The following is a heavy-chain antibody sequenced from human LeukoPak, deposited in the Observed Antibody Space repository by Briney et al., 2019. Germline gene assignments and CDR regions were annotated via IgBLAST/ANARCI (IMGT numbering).Heavy chain of an antibody. CDR2: INHSGST. J-gene: IGHJ4*02. Sequence: ASETLSLTCAVYGGSFSGYYWSWIRQPPGKGLEWIGEINHSGSTNYNPSLKSRVTISVDTSKNQFSLKLSSVTAADTAVYYCARVILGKGARDFDYWGQGTLVTVSS. D-gene: IGHD7-27*01. CDR3: ARVILGKGARDFDY. CDR1: GGSFSGYY. V-gene: IGHV4-34*01.